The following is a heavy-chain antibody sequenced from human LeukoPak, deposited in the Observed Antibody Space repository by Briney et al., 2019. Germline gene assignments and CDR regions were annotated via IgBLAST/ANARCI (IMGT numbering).Heavy chain of an antibody. V-gene: IGHV3-21*01. CDR2: ISSSSSYI. D-gene: IGHD2-2*01. J-gene: IGHJ4*02. Sequence: GGSLRLSCAASGFTFSSYSMNWVRQAPGKGLEWVSSISSSSSYIYYADSVKGRFTISRDNAKNSLYLQMNSLRAEDTAVYYCARGRRRTDIVVVPAANDYWGQGTLVTVSS. CDR1: GFTFSSYS. CDR3: ARGRRRTDIVVVPAANDY.